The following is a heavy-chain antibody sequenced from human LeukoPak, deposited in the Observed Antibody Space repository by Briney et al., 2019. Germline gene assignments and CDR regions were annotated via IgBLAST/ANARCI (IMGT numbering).Heavy chain of an antibody. CDR3: ARAYGSGSYYKQHLDY. J-gene: IGHJ4*02. CDR1: GGSISSYY. D-gene: IGHD3-10*01. V-gene: IGHV4-59*01. CDR2: IYYSGST. Sequence: PSETLSLTCTVSGGSISSYYWSWIRQPPGKGLEWIGYIYYSGSTNYNPSLKSRVTISVDTSKNQFSLKLSSVTAADTAVYYCARAYGSGSYYKQHLDYWGQGTLVTAS.